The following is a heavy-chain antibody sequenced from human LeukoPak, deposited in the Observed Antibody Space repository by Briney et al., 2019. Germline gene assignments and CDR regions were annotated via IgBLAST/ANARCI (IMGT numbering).Heavy chain of an antibody. Sequence: GGSLRLSCAASGFTFSSYVMSWVRQAPGKGLEWVSAISGSGGSTYYADSVKGRFTISRDNSKNTLYLQMNSLRAEDTAVYYCAKTVTYYYDSSGNYYFDYWGQGTLVTVSS. CDR1: GFTFSSYV. CDR2: ISGSGGST. CDR3: AKTVTYYYDSSGNYYFDY. V-gene: IGHV3-23*01. J-gene: IGHJ4*02. D-gene: IGHD3-22*01.